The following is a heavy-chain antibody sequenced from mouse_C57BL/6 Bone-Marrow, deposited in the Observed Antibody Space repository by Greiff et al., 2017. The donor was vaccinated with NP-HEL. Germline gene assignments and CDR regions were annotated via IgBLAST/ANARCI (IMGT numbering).Heavy chain of an antibody. CDR2: ISSGSSTI. J-gene: IGHJ1*03. CDR3: ARGTTVVARYWYFDV. CDR1: GFTFSDYG. Sequence: EVNVVESGGGLVKPGGSLKLSCAASGFTFSDYGMHWVRQAPEKGLEWVAYISSGSSTIYYADTVKGRFTISRDNAKNTLFLQMTSLRSEDTAMYYCARGTTVVARYWYFDVWGTGTTVTVSS. V-gene: IGHV5-17*01. D-gene: IGHD1-1*01.